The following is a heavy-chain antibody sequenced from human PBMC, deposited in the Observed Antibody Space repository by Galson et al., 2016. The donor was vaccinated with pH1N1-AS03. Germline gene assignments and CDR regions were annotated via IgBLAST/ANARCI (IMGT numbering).Heavy chain of an antibody. Sequence: SLRLSCAASGFTFSTFSMSWARQTPGRGLEWVSSISASATDTYYADSVKGRFTISRDNSRDTLYLQMSSLRAEDTAVYYCARRSPWSPVPTFYFDYWGQGTLVTVSS. J-gene: IGHJ4*02. CDR2: ISASATDT. D-gene: IGHD4/OR15-4a*01. CDR1: GFTFSTFS. CDR3: ARRSPWSPVPTFYFDY. V-gene: IGHV3-23*01.